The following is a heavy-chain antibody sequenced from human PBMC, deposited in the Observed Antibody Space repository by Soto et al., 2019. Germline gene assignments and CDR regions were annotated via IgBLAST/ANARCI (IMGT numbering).Heavy chain of an antibody. D-gene: IGHD1-1*01. CDR1: GASISGYY. J-gene: IGHJ5*02. V-gene: IGHV4-4*07. CDR2: IYATGTT. CDR3: VRDGTKNSRDWFAP. Sequence: PSETLSLTCTVSGASISGYYWSWIRKSAGKGLEWIGRIYATGTTDYNPSLKSRVMMSVDTSKKQFSLKLRSVTAAETAVYYCVRDGTKNSRDWFAPWGQGIAVTVS.